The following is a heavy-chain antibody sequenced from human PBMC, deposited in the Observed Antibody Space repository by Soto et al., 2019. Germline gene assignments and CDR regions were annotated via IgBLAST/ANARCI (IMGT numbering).Heavy chain of an antibody. CDR1: GGTFSSYT. J-gene: IGHJ5*02. V-gene: IGHV1-69*02. Sequence: QVQLVQSGAEVKKPGSSVKVSCKASGGTFSSYTISWVRQAPGQGLEWMGRIIPILGIANYAQKFQGRVTITADKSTSTAYMELSSLRSEDTAVYYCARQLAGTRVPWFDPWGQGTLVTVSS. CDR3: ARQLAGTRVPWFDP. D-gene: IGHD1-1*01. CDR2: IIPILGIA.